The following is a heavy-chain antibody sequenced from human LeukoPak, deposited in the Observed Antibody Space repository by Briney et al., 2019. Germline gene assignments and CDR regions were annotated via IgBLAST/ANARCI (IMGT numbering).Heavy chain of an antibody. CDR3: AKGKINHDGAFDS. Sequence: GGSLRLSCVASGFSYRSYSMSWVRQAPGTGLDWVSSISGVITYYADSVKGRFTVSRDNSKNMLYLQMNTLRAGDTAVYFCAKGKINHDGAFDSWGRGTMVTVSS. CDR2: ISGVIT. CDR1: GFSYRSYS. V-gene: IGHV3-23*01. J-gene: IGHJ3*02. D-gene: IGHD3-16*01.